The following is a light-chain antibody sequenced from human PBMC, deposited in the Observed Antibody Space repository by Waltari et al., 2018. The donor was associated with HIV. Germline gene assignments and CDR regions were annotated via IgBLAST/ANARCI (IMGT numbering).Light chain of an antibody. J-gene: IGLJ2*01. CDR2: DSN. CDR3: ASNRLDYTLI. CDR1: STDSRFYQS. V-gene: IGLV2-14*03. Sequence: QSALTQPASVSGFLGQSINISCTGISTDSRFYQSVSWYQQYPGKIPRLIIFDSNNRPSGVSDHFSGSRSGNSASLTFSGLQSGDEAHYYCASNRLDYTLIFGGGTKLTVL.